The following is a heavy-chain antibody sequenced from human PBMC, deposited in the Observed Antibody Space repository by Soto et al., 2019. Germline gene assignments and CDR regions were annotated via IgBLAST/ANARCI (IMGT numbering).Heavy chain of an antibody. CDR1: GGSISSVGYY. J-gene: IGHJ4*02. CDR3: ARASSSWYYFDY. CDR2: IYYSGST. Sequence: QVQLQESGPGLVKPSQTLSLTCTVSGGSISSVGYYWSWIRQHPGKGLEWIGYIYYSGSTYYNPSLKSRVTISVDTSKNQFPLKLSSVTAADTAVYYCARASSSWYYFDYWGQGTLVTVSS. D-gene: IGHD6-13*01. V-gene: IGHV4-31*03.